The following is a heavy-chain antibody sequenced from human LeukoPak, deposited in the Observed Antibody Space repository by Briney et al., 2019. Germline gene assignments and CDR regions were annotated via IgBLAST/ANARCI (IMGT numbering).Heavy chain of an antibody. D-gene: IGHD2/OR15-2a*01. CDR3: ARGPNSPDY. J-gene: IGHJ4*02. V-gene: IGHV3-74*01. CDR1: GFTFSSSW. Sequence: GGSLRLSCEASGFTFSSSWMHWVRQPPGKGLAWVSSASADGSITRYADSVKGRFTISRDNAKNTVFLQMNSLRVEDTAVYHCARGPNSPDYWGQGTLVTVSS. CDR2: ASADGSIT.